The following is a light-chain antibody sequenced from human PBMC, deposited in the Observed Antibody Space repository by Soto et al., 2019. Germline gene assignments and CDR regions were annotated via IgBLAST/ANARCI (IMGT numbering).Light chain of an antibody. CDR3: QQYNNSPRT. J-gene: IGKJ1*01. V-gene: IGKV3-15*01. Sequence: EIVMTQSPATLSVSPGERATLSCRASQSVSSNLAWYQQKPGQAPRLLIYGASTRATGIPARFRGSGSGTMVTLTSNGLQADVLPVYYCQQYNNSPRTFGQGTKVEIK. CDR2: GAS. CDR1: QSVSSN.